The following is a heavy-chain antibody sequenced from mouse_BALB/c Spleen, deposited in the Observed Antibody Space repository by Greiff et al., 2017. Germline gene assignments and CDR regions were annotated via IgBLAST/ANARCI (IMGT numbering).Heavy chain of an antibody. CDR2: ISSGGSYT. CDR1: GFTFSSYA. Sequence: EVMLVESGGGLVKPGGSLKLSCAASGFTFSSYAMSWVRQTPEKRLEWVATISSGGSYTYYPDSVKGRFTISRDNAKNTLYLQMSSLRSEDTAMYYCARQGAEGYFDVWGAGTTVTVSS. V-gene: IGHV5-9-3*01. CDR3: ARQGAEGYFDV. J-gene: IGHJ1*01.